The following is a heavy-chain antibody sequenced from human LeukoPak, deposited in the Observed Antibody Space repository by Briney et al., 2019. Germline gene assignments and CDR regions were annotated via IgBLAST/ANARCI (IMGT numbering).Heavy chain of an antibody. V-gene: IGHV4-4*07. CDR3: ARSPTYYYDSSGYYYYLDD. Sequence: SEPLSLPCTLSGGPISRYYWSWLRQPTGKGLEWLRRIYTSWNTNYNPSLKRRLTFSVDTYKHQFSLKLSSVTAADTAGYYCARSPTYYYDSSGYYYYLDDWGQGTLVTVSS. CDR2: IYTSWNT. J-gene: IGHJ4*02. D-gene: IGHD3-22*01. CDR1: GGPISRYY.